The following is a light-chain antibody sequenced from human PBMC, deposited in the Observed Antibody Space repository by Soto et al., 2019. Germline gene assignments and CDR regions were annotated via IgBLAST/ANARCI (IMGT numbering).Light chain of an antibody. J-gene: IGKJ1*01. CDR3: QQYNSYWT. V-gene: IGKV1-13*02. CDR1: QGIRND. Sequence: AIKMTQSPSSLSASVGDRVTITSRASQGIRNDLGWYQQKPGKAPKLLIYDASSLESGVPSRFSGRGSGTEFTLTISSLQPDDFATYYCQQYNSYWTFGQGTKVDIK. CDR2: DAS.